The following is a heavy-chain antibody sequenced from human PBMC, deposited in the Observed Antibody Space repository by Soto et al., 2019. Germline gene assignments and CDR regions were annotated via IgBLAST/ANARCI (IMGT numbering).Heavy chain of an antibody. J-gene: IGHJ4*02. CDR3: ASSTYYDILTGYYGFDY. V-gene: IGHV1-69*01. CDR2: IIPIFGTA. CDR1: GGTFSSYA. Sequence: QVQLVQSGAEVKKPGSSVKVSCKASGGTFSSYAISWVRQAPGQGLEWMGGIIPIFGTANYAQKFQGRVTITADESKSTAYMELSSLRSEDTAVYYCASSTYYDILTGYYGFDYWGQGTLVTVSS. D-gene: IGHD3-9*01.